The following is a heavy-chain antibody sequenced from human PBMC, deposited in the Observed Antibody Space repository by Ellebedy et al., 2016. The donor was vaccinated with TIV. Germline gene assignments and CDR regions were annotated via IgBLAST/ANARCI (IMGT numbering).Heavy chain of an antibody. CDR1: GGTFSSYA. CDR2: IIPILGIA. J-gene: IGHJ5*02. V-gene: IGHV1-69*04. D-gene: IGHD5-18*01. Sequence: AASVKVSCKASGGTFSSYAISWVRQDPGQGLEWLGRIIPILGIANYAQKFQGRVTITADKSTSTAYMELSSLRSEDTAVYYCARGKLPIADTAMVSWFDPWGQGTLVTVSS. CDR3: ARGKLPIADTAMVSWFDP.